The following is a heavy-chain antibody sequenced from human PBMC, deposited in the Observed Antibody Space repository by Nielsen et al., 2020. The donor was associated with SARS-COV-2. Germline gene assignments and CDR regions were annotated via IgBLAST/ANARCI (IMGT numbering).Heavy chain of an antibody. D-gene: IGHD4-17*01. V-gene: IGHV5-10-1*04. Sequence: VRQMPGKGLEWMGRIDPSDSYTNYSPSFQGQVTISADKSISTAYLQWSSLKASDTAMYYCARKPNYGVAVDAFDIWGQGTMVTVSS. CDR2: IDPSDSYT. CDR3: ARKPNYGVAVDAFDI. J-gene: IGHJ3*02.